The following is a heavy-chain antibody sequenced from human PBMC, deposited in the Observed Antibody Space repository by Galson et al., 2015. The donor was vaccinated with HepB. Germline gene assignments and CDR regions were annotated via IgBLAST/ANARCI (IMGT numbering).Heavy chain of an antibody. Sequence: SLRLSCAASGFTFRDYGMHWVRQAPGKGLEWLAAILSDGSNTYYADFVQGRFTISRDNSKNTLYLRMNNLRAEDTAVYFCGKRGYTGSHKYVDSWGQGTLVTVSS. CDR3: GKRGYTGSHKYVDS. CDR1: GFTFRDYG. V-gene: IGHV3-30*18. J-gene: IGHJ4*02. D-gene: IGHD1-26*01. CDR2: ILSDGSNT.